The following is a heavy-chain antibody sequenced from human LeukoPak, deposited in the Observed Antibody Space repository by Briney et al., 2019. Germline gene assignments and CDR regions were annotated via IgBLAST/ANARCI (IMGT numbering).Heavy chain of an antibody. CDR2: TYYKSKWCN. CDR3: ARGQVTFDY. J-gene: IGHJ4*02. V-gene: IGHV6-1*01. Sequence: SQTLSLTCAISGDSVSTNSATWNCIRQSPSRGLEWLGRTYYKSKWCNDYAVSVKSRITINPDTSRNQFSLHLNSVTPEDTAVYYWARGQVTFDYWGQGTLVTVSS. CDR1: GDSVSTNSAT.